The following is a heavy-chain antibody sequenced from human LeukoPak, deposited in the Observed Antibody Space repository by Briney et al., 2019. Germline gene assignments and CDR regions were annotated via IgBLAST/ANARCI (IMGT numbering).Heavy chain of an antibody. D-gene: IGHD3-22*01. Sequence: GGSLRLSCGASVYTFSSCAMSWVRQARGKGLEWVSAISGRSGSTYYADAVKGRFTISRDNSKNTLYLQMNSLRAEDTAVYYCARDNYDSSTPYYFDNWGQGTLVTVSS. J-gene: IGHJ4*02. CDR3: ARDNYDSSTPYYFDN. V-gene: IGHV3-23*01. CDR2: ISGRSGST. CDR1: VYTFSSCA.